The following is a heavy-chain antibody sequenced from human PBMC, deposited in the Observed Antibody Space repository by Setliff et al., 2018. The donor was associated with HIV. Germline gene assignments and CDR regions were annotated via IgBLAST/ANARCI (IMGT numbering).Heavy chain of an antibody. CDR1: GYTFTSYD. Sequence: ASVKVSCKTSGYTFTSYDINWVRQAPGQGLEWMGIIYPSDGRTTYAQEFQGRVTMTTDTSTSTAYMELSSLRSEDTAVYYCARVVSEWRQWLVLEWFDPWGQGTLVTVSS. V-gene: IGHV1-46*01. CDR2: IYPSDGRT. D-gene: IGHD6-19*01. CDR3: ARVVSEWRQWLVLEWFDP. J-gene: IGHJ5*02.